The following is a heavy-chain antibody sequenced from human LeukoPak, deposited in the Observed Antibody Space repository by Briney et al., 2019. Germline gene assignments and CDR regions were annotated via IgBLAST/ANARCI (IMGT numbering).Heavy chain of an antibody. V-gene: IGHV3-23*01. CDR2: MSGSGGST. CDR1: GFTFSSYA. Sequence: GGSLRLSCAASGFTFSSYAMSWVRQAPGKGLEWVSTMSGSGGSTYYADSVKGRFTISRDNSKNTLYLQMNSLRAEDTAVYYCAKDDDRTSHWPNWGQGTLVTVSS. CDR3: AKDDDRTSHWPN. J-gene: IGHJ4*02. D-gene: IGHD1-14*01.